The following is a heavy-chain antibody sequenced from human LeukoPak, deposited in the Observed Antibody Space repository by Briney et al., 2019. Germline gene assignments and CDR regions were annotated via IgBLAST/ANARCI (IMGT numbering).Heavy chain of an antibody. CDR1: GFTFSSYA. CDR2: ISGSGGSA. J-gene: IGHJ4*02. D-gene: IGHD3-22*01. CDR3: AKDSNSAGSYYDSSGYYDY. Sequence: GTSLRLSCAASGFTFSSYAMSWVRQAPGKGLEWVSAISGSGGSAYYADSVKGRFTISRDNSKNTLYLQMNSLRAEDTAVYYCAKDSNSAGSYYDSSGYYDYWGQGTLVTVSS. V-gene: IGHV3-23*01.